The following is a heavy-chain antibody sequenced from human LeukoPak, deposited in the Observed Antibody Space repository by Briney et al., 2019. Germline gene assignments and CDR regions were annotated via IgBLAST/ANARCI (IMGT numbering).Heavy chain of an antibody. CDR3: ARDPLTYYYDSSGYHSYYYGMDV. D-gene: IGHD3-22*01. CDR2: IYYSGST. J-gene: IGHJ6*02. CDR1: GGSISSGGYY. Sequence: SETLSLTCTVSGGSISSGGYYWRWIRQHPGKGLEWIGYIYYSGSTYYNPSLKSRVTISVDTSKNQFSLKLSSVTAADTAVYYCARDPLTYYYDSSGYHSYYYGMDVWGQGTTVTVSS. V-gene: IGHV4-31*03.